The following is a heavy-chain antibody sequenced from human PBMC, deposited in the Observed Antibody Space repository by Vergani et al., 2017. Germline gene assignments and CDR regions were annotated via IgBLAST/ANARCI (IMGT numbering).Heavy chain of an antibody. V-gene: IGHV4-59*01. D-gene: IGHD7-27*01. CDR1: GGSISSYY. CDR2: IYYSGST. CDR3: ARDFWGENAFDI. J-gene: IGHJ3*02. Sequence: QVQLQESGPGLVKPSETLSLTCTVSGGSISSYYWWWIRQPSGKGLEWIWYIYYSGSTNYNPSLKSRVTISVDTSKNQFSLKLRSVTAADTAVYYCARDFWGENAFDIWGQGTMVTVSS.